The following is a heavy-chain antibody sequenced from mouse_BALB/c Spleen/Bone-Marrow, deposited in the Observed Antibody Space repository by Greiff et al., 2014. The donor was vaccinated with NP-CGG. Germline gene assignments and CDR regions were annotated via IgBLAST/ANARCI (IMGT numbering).Heavy chain of an antibody. J-gene: IGHJ1*01. CDR3: ARHESYGNYLYFDV. CDR1: GYTFTEYI. Sequence: QVQLQQSGAGLVKPGASVKLSCKASGYTFTEYIIHWVKQRSGQGLEWIGWFYPGSGSIKYNEKFKDKATLTADKSSSTVYMELSRLSAEDSAVYFCARHESYGNYLYFDVWGAGTTVTVSS. V-gene: IGHV1-62-2*01. CDR2: FYPGSGSI. D-gene: IGHD2-10*02.